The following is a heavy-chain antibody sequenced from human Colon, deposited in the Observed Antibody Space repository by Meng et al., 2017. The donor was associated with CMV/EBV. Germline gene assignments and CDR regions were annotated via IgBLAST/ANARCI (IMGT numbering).Heavy chain of an antibody. D-gene: IGHD5/OR15-5a*01. CDR2: INRDGSEK. CDR3: AKGQGIIYD. J-gene: IGHJ4*02. CDR1: GFTFSNYA. Sequence: GGSLRLSCAASGFTFSNYAMNWVRQAPGKGLEWVANINRDGSEKNYVDSVKGRFTVSRDNVKNSLYLQMNSLRVEDMAVYYCAKGQGIIYDWGQGTLVTVSS. V-gene: IGHV3-7*01.